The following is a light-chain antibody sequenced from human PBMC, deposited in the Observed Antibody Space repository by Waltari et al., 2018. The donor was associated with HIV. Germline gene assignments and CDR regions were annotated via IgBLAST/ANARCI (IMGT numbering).Light chain of an antibody. J-gene: IGKJ3*01. CDR3: QQYGSSPFT. V-gene: IGKV3-20*01. CDR1: QSVTSSY. Sequence: EIVLTQSPGTPSLSPGERVTLSCRASQSVTSSYLAWYQQKPGQAPRLLIYGASSRATGIPDRFSGSGSGTDFTLTISRLEPEDFAVYYCQQYGSSPFTFGPGTKVDIK. CDR2: GAS.